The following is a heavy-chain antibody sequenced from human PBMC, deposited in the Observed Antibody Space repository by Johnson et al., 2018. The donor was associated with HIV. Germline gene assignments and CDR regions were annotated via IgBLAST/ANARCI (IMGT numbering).Heavy chain of an antibody. V-gene: IGHV3-30-3*01. CDR2: ISYDGSNK. Sequence: QVQLVESGGGVVQPGRSLRLSCAASGFTFSSYAMNWVRQAPGKGLEWVAVISYDGSNKYYADSVKGRFTISRDNSKNTLYLQMNSLRAEDTAVYYCARIVGAHTFDIWGQGTMVTVSS. D-gene: IGHD1-26*01. CDR1: GFTFSSYA. J-gene: IGHJ3*02. CDR3: ARIVGAHTFDI.